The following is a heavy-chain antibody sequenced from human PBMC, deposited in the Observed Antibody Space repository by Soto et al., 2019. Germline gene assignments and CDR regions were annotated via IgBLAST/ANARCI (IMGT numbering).Heavy chain of an antibody. J-gene: IGHJ6*02. CDR2: INNSGST. CDR1: GGSFSGYY. CDR3: ARSSRAARFYCYYYGMDV. D-gene: IGHD6-6*01. Sequence: SETLSLTXAVYGGSFSGYYWSWIRHPPGKGREWIGEINNSGSTNYNTSLKSRLTISVDTSKNQFTLKLSSVTAADTAVYYCARSSRAARFYCYYYGMDVWGQGTTVTVSS. V-gene: IGHV4-34*01.